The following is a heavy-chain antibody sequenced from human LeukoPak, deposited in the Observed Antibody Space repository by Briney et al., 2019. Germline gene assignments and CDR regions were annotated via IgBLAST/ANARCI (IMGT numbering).Heavy chain of an antibody. J-gene: IGHJ4*02. CDR1: GGSISSYY. CDR3: AREVRGYSDY. CDR2: IYTSGST. D-gene: IGHD3-22*01. Sequence: KPSETLSLTCTVSGGSISSYYWSWIRQPAGKGLEWIGRIYTSGSTNYNPSLKSRVTMSVDTSKNQFSKNQFSLKLSSVTAADTAVYYCAREVRGYSDYWGQGTLATVSS. V-gene: IGHV4-4*07.